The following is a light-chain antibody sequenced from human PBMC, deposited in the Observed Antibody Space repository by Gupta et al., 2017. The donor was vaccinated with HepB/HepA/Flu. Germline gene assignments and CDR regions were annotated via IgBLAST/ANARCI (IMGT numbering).Light chain of an antibody. CDR1: SSDIGAYNL. Sequence: QSAPTQPPSASGSPVQSVTISCTGTSSDIGAYNLVPWYQQHPGKAPKLIIYDVFQRPSGVPDRFSGSKSGNTASLTVSGLQAEDEADYYCFSYAGNDNWVFGGGTKVTVL. V-gene: IGLV2-8*01. CDR3: FSYAGNDNWV. CDR2: DVF. J-gene: IGLJ1*01.